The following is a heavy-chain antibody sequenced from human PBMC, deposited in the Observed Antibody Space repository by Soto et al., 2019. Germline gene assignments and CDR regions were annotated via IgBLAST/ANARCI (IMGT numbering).Heavy chain of an antibody. V-gene: IGHV4-39*01. CDR1: GGSISSSSYY. J-gene: IGHJ6*03. CDR3: ARSPSGPFYDILASYYYYYMDV. D-gene: IGHD3-9*01. Sequence: TSETLSLTCTVSGGSISSSSYYWGWIRQPPGKGLEWIGGIYYSGSTYYNPSLKSRVTISVDTSKNQFSLKLSSVTAADTAVYYCARSPSGPFYDILASYYYYYMDVWGKGTTVTVSS. CDR2: IYYSGST.